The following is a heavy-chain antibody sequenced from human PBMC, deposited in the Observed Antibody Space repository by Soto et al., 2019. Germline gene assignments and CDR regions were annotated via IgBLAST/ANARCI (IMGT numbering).Heavy chain of an antibody. J-gene: IGHJ6*02. Sequence: SGYSFTSYWISWVRQMPGKGLEWMGRIDPSDSYTNYSPSFQGHVTISADKSISTAYLQWSSLKASDTAMYYCARRTDYGDYEYYYGMDVWGQGTTVTVSS. CDR1: GYSFTSYW. CDR2: IDPSDSYT. CDR3: ARRTDYGDYEYYYGMDV. V-gene: IGHV5-10-1*01. D-gene: IGHD4-17*01.